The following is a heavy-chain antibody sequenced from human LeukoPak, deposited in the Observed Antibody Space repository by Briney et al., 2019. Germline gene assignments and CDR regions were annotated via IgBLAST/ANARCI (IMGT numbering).Heavy chain of an antibody. CDR3: ATKVAGTTHFSY. CDR2: IKQDGSEK. V-gene: IGHV3-7*02. D-gene: IGHD6-19*01. CDR1: GFTFSSYY. J-gene: IGHJ4*02. Sequence: GGSLRLSCAASGFTFSSYYMAWFRQAPGKGLEWVANIKQDGSEKYYVDSVKGRFTISRDNAKNSLYLQMNSLRAEDTAVYYCATKVAGTTHFSYWGQGTLVTVSS.